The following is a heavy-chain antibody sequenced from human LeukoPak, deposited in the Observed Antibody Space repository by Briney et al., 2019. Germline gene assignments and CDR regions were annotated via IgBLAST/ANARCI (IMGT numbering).Heavy chain of an antibody. D-gene: IGHD6-19*01. CDR2: IYYSGST. CDR3: ARYSSGWYSGEAFDI. V-gene: IGHV4-59*01. CDR1: GGSISSYY. Sequence: SETLSLTCTVSGGSISSYYWSWLRQPPGKGLEWIGYIYYSGSTNYNPSLKSRVTISVDTSKNQFSLKLSSVTAADTAVYYCARYSSGWYSGEAFDIWGQGTMVTVSS. J-gene: IGHJ3*02.